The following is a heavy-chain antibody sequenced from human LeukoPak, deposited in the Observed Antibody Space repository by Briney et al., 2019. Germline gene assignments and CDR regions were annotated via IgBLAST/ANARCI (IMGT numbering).Heavy chain of an antibody. D-gene: IGHD3-22*01. V-gene: IGHV1-69*05. J-gene: IGHJ5*02. CDR1: GGTFSSYA. CDR2: IIPIFGTA. CDR3: ARANEDYYDSSGYSSWFDP. Sequence: SVKVSCKASGGTFSSYAISWVRQAPGQGLEWMGGIIPIFGTANYAQKFQGRVTITTDESTSTAYMELSSLRAEDTAVYYCARANEDYYDSSGYSSWFDPWGQGTLVTVSS.